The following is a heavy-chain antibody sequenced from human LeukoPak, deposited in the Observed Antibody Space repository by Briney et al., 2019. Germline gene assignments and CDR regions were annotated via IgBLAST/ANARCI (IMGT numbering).Heavy chain of an antibody. CDR1: GYTFTSYD. D-gene: IGHD4-17*01. CDR3: ARDLGDYAVQAFDI. V-gene: IGHV1-46*01. Sequence: GASVKVSCKASGYTFTSYDINWVRQATGQGLEWMGIINPSGGSTSYAQKFQGRVTMTRDTSTSTVYMELSSLRSEDTAVYYCARDLGDYAVQAFDIWGQGTMVTASS. J-gene: IGHJ3*02. CDR2: INPSGGST.